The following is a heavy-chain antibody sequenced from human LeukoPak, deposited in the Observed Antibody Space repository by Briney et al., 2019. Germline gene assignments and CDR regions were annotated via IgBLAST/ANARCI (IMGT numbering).Heavy chain of an antibody. J-gene: IGHJ4*02. D-gene: IGHD1-26*01. CDR1: GGSFSGYY. V-gene: IGHV4-34*01. CDR3: ARVGGTNFDY. CDR2: INHSGST. Sequence: PSETLSLTCAVYGGSFSGYYWSWIRQPPGKGLEWIGEINHSGSTNYNPSLKSRVTISVDTSKNQFSLKLSSVTAADTAVYYCARVGGTNFDYWGQGTLVTVSS.